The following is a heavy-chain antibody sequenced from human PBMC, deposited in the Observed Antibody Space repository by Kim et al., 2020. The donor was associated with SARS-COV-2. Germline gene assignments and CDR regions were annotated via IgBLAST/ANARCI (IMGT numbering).Heavy chain of an antibody. V-gene: IGHV3-23*01. CDR3: AKDLGRGVIIDRSIGDFQH. J-gene: IGHJ1*01. CDR1: GFTFSSYA. D-gene: IGHD3-10*01. CDR2: ISGSGGST. Sequence: GGSLRLSCAASGFTFSSYAMSWVRQAPGKGLEWVSAISGSGGSTYYADSVKGRFTISRDNSKNTLYLQMNSLRAEDTAVYYCAKDLGRGVIIDRSIGDFQHWGQGTLVTVSS.